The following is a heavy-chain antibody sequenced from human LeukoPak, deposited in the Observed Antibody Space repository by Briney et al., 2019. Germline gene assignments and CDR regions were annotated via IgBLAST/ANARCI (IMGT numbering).Heavy chain of an antibody. Sequence: GGSLRLSCAASGFTFSSYGIHWVRQAPGKGLEWVAFTRYDESNKYYADSVKGRFTISRDKSKNTLYLQMNSLRAEDTAVYYCAELGITMIGGVWGKGTTVTISS. D-gene: IGHD3-10*02. CDR1: GFTFSSYG. J-gene: IGHJ6*04. V-gene: IGHV3-30*02. CDR3: AELGITMIGGV. CDR2: TRYDESNK.